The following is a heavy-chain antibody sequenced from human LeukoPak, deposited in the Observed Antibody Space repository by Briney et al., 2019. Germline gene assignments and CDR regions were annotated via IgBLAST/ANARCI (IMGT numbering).Heavy chain of an antibody. CDR2: ISAYNGNA. V-gene: IGHV1-18*01. D-gene: IGHD3-9*01. CDR3: AREPYYDILTGYYTPDAFDI. CDR1: GYTFTSYG. J-gene: IGHJ3*02. Sequence: ASVKASCKASGYTFTSYGISWVRQAPGQGLEWMGWISAYNGNANYAQKLQGRVTMTTDTSTSTAYMELRSLRSDDTAVYYCAREPYYDILTGYYTPDAFDIWGQGTMVTVSS.